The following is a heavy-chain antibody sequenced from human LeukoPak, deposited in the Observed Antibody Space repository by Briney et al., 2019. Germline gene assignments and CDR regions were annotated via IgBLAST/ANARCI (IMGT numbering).Heavy chain of an antibody. Sequence: SVKVSCKASGGTFSSYAISWVRQAPGQGLEWMGGIIPIFGTANYAQKFQGRVTITADESTSTVYMELSSLRSEDTAVYYCASSNYYGSGSFPDYWGQGTLVTVSS. J-gene: IGHJ4*02. CDR3: ASSNYYGSGSFPDY. D-gene: IGHD3-10*01. CDR2: IIPIFGTA. CDR1: GGTFSSYA. V-gene: IGHV1-69*13.